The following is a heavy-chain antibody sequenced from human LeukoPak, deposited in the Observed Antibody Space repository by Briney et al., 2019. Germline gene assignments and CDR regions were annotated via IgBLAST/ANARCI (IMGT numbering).Heavy chain of an antibody. Sequence: ASVKVSCKASGYTFTSYYMHWVRQAPGQGLEWMGIINPSGGSTSYAQKFQGRVTMTRDTSTSTVYMELSSLRFEDTAVYFCARGPPNWGYDYWGQGTLVTVSS. D-gene: IGHD7-27*01. J-gene: IGHJ4*02. V-gene: IGHV1-46*01. CDR2: INPSGGST. CDR1: GYTFTSYY. CDR3: ARGPPNWGYDY.